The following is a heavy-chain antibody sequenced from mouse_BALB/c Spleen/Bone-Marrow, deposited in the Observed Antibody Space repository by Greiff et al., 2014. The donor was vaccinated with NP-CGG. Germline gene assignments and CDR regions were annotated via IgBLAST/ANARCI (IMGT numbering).Heavy chain of an antibody. CDR2: IHPYNGGT. CDR1: GYTFTDYN. J-gene: IGHJ1*01. CDR3: ARSYGNWYFDV. V-gene: IGHV1S29*02. Sequence: VQLQQSGPELVKPGASVKISCKASGYTFTDYNMHWVKQSHGKSLEWIGYIHPYNGGTGYNQKFKSKATLTVDNSSSTAYMELRSLTSEDSAVYYCARSYGNWYFDVWGAGTTVTVSS. D-gene: IGHD2-10*02.